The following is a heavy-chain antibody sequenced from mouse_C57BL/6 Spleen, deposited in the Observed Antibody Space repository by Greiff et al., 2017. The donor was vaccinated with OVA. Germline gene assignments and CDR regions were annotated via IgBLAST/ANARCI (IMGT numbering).Heavy chain of an antibody. D-gene: IGHD1-1*01. CDR1: GFTFSSYG. CDR2: ISSGGSYT. J-gene: IGHJ1*03. CDR3: ARPIYYYGSSYEGWYFDV. Sequence: EVKLVESGGDLVRPGGSLKLSCAASGFTFSSYGMSWVRQTPDKRLEWVATISSGGSYTYYPDSVKGRFTISRDNAKNTLYLQMSSLKSEDTAMYYCARPIYYYGSSYEGWYFDVWGTGTTVTVSS. V-gene: IGHV5-6*01.